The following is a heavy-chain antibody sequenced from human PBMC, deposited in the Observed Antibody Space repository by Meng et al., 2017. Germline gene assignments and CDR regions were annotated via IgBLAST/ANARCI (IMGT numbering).Heavy chain of an antibody. CDR3: ARSWEDTYYYYSSGYCLQGRAAFDI. D-gene: IGHD3-22*01. J-gene: IGHJ3*02. Sequence: GESLKISCAASGFTFSSYGMHWVRQAPGKGLEWVAEIWFDGSNKYYADSVKGRFTICRDNSKNTLYLQMNSLRTEDTAVYYCARSWEDTYYYYSSGYCLQGRAAFDIWGQGTMVTVSS. CDR2: IWFDGSNK. CDR1: GFTFSSYG. V-gene: IGHV3-33*01.